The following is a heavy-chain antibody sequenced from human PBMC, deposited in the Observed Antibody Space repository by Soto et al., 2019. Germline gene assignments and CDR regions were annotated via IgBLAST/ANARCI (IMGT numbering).Heavy chain of an antibody. CDR1: GFTFSSYS. CDR2: ISSSSSYI. J-gene: IGHJ4*02. Sequence: EVQLVESGGGLVKPGGSLRLSCAASGFTFSSYSMNWVRQAPGKGLEWVSSISSSSSYIYYADSVKGRFTISRDNAKNSLYLQMNSLRAEDTAVYYCARVNDFVVVPAAILFDYWGQGTLVTVSS. CDR3: ARVNDFVVVPAAILFDY. D-gene: IGHD2-2*02. V-gene: IGHV3-21*01.